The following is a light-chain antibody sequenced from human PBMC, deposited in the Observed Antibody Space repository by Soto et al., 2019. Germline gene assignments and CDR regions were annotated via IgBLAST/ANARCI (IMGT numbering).Light chain of an antibody. Sequence: QSVLTQPPSVSGAPGQRVTISCSGSSSNIGAGYDVHWYQQLPGTAPKLLIYSTKNRPSGVPDRFSGSRSGTSASLAISDLQAEDEADYYCQSFDNSLSGLFGGGTKLTVL. J-gene: IGLJ3*02. CDR3: QSFDNSLSGL. CDR2: STK. V-gene: IGLV1-40*01. CDR1: SSNIGAGYD.